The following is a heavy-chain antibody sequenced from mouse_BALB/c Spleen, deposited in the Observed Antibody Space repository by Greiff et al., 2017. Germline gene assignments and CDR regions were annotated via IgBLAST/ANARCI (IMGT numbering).Heavy chain of an antibody. Sequence: EVNVVESGGGLVKPGGSLKLSCAASGFAFSSYDMSWVRQTLEKRLEWVAYISSGGGSTYYPDTVKGRFTISRDNAKNTLYLQMSSLKSEDTAMYYCARQYGNYFDYWGQGTTLTVSS. V-gene: IGHV5-12-1*01. CDR3: ARQYGNYFDY. D-gene: IGHD2-1*01. CDR2: ISSGGGST. CDR1: GFAFSSYD. J-gene: IGHJ2*01.